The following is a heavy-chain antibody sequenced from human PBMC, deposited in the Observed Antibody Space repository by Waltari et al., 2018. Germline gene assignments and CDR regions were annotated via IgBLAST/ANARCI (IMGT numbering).Heavy chain of an antibody. J-gene: IGHJ4*02. V-gene: IGHV4-31*03. CDR1: GGSISSGDY. CDR2: IYHSGST. CDR3: ARGELLFDY. Sequence: QLQLQESGPGLVNPSQTLSLTCTVSGGSISSGDYWNWIRQHPGKGLEWFGYIYHSGSTVYNPYLQSRVTISVDTSKTQFSLKLNSVTAADAAVYYCARGELLFDYWGQGALVTVSS. D-gene: IGHD1-7*01.